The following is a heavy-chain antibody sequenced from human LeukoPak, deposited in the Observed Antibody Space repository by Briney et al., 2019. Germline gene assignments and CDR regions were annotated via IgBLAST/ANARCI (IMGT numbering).Heavy chain of an antibody. CDR1: GGSISSGDYY. CDR2: IYYSGST. CDR3: AREPRTTVTTDY. J-gene: IGHJ4*02. V-gene: IGHV4-30-4*01. Sequence: SETLSLTCTVSGGSISSGDYYWSWLRQPPGTGLEWIGYIYYSGSTYYNPSLKSQVTISVDTSKNQFSLKLSSVTAAGTAVYYCAREPRTTVTTDYWGQGTLVTVSS. D-gene: IGHD4-17*01.